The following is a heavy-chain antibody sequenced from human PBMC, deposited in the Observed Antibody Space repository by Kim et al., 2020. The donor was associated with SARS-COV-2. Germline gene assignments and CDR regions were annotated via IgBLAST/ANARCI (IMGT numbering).Heavy chain of an antibody. V-gene: IGHV4-59*08. J-gene: IGHJ5*02. D-gene: IGHD3-3*01. Sequence: PKSRTTISVDTSKNQFSLKRSSVTAADTAVYYCARLRFLEWLDPGPKFDPWGQGTLVTVSS. CDR3: ARLRFLEWLDPGPKFDP.